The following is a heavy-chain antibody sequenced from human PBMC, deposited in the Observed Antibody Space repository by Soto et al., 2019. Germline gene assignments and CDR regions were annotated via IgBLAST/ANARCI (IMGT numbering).Heavy chain of an antibody. D-gene: IGHD6-13*01. CDR3: ARGRAVSSSWYKYYYYYGMDV. CDR2: INHSGST. V-gene: IGHV4-34*01. J-gene: IGHJ6*02. CDR1: GGSFSGYY. Sequence: PSETLSLTCAVYGGSFSGYYWSWIRQPPGKGLEWIGEINHSGSTNYNPSLKSRVTISVDTSKNQFSLKLSSVTAADTAVYYCARGRAVSSSWYKYYYYYGMDVWGQGTTVTVSS.